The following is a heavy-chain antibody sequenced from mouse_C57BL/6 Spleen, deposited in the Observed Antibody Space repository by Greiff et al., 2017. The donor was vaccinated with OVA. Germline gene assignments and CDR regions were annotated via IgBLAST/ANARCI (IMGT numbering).Heavy chain of an antibody. CDR3: ARGEGYDYYFDY. CDR2: IHPNSGST. V-gene: IGHV1-64*01. D-gene: IGHD2-2*01. J-gene: IGHJ2*01. Sequence: QVQLQQPGAELVKPGASVKLSCKASGYTFTSYWMHWVKQRPGQGLEWIGMIHPNSGSTNYNEKFKSKATLTVDKSSSTAYRQLSSLTSEDSAVYYCARGEGYDYYFDYWGQGTTLTVSS. CDR1: GYTFTSYW.